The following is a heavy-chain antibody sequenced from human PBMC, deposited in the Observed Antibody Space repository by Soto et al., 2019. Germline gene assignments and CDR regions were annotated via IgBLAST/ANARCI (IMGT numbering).Heavy chain of an antibody. CDR3: ARDRNLKGYYGMDV. CDR1: GGSISSYY. J-gene: IGHJ6*02. Sequence: QVQLQESGPGLVKPSETLSLTCTVSGGSISSYYWNWIRQPPGKGLEWIGYIFYSGSTNYNPSLTALFTTSLDTSKNQFSLQLNSVTAADTAVYYCARDRNLKGYYGMDVWGQGTTVTVSS. V-gene: IGHV4-59*01. CDR2: IFYSGST.